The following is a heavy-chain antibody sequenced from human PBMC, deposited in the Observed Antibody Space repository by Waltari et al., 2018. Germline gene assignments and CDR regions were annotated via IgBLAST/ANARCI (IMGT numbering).Heavy chain of an antibody. D-gene: IGHD3-10*01. CDR3: TRDYGSVSDSLDS. CDR2: IRSNTYVGTT. Sequence: EVQMVESGGGLAQPGRSLRVSCTASGFTFGDSGMSWFRQAQGNGLYGVGYIRSNTYVGTTEYAASVKGRFIISRDDSKSIAYLQMNSLKTEDTGVYYCTRDYGSVSDSLDSWGQGTLVTVSS. V-gene: IGHV3-49*03. CDR1: GFTFGDSG. J-gene: IGHJ4*02.